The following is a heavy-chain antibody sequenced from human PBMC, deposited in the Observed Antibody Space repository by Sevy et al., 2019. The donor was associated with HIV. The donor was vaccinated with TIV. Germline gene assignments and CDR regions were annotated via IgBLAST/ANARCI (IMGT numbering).Heavy chain of an antibody. V-gene: IGHV3-7*03. CDR3: ARDCSSTTCLWGLDF. CDR1: GFTFGTYG. Sequence: GGSLRLSCVASGFTFGTYGMDWVRQAPGKGLEWVATIKKDGTEKYYVDSVRGRFTMSRDNAKNSLYLQMNSLRVEDTALYYCARDCSSTTCLWGLDFWGQGTTVTVSS. D-gene: IGHD2-2*01. J-gene: IGHJ6*02. CDR2: IKKDGTEK.